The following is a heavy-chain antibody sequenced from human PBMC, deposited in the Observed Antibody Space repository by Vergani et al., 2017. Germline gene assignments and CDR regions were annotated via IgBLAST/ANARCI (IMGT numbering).Heavy chain of an antibody. V-gene: IGHV1-18*01. Sequence: QVQLVQSGAEVKKPGASVKVSCKVSGYTLTELSMHWVRQAPGKGLEWMGWISAYNGNTNYAQKLQGRVTMTTDTSTSTAYMELRSLRSDDTAVYYCARGIEYYYDSSGYVLVLWGQGTLVTVSS. J-gene: IGHJ4*02. CDR3: ARGIEYYYDSSGYVLVL. CDR2: ISAYNGNT. D-gene: IGHD3-22*01. CDR1: GYTLTELS.